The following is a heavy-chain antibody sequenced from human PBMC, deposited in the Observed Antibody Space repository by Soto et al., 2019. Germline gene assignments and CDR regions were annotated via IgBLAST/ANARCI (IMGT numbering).Heavy chain of an antibody. J-gene: IGHJ5*02. CDR3: ARVHPVLGYCISTSCPGGIWFDP. Sequence: TGGSLRLSCAASGFTFSDYYMSWIRQAPGKGLEWVSYISSSGSTIYYADSVKGRFTISRDNAKNSLYLQMNSLRAEDTAVYYCARVHPVLGYCISTSCPGGIWFDPWGQGTLVTVSS. CDR2: ISSSGSTI. D-gene: IGHD2-2*01. CDR1: GFTFSDYY. V-gene: IGHV3-11*01.